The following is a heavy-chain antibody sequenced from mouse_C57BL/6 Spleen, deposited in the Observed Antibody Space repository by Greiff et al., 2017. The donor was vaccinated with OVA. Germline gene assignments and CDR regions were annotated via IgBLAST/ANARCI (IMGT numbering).Heavy chain of an antibody. CDR3: SGWTYYGNYDY. V-gene: IGHV1-5*01. J-gene: IGHJ2*01. D-gene: IGHD2-10*01. CDR1: GYTFTSDW. Sequence: EVQLQQSGTVLARPGASVKMSCKASGYTFTSDWMHWVKQRPGQGLEWIGAIYPGNGDTSYNKKFKGKAKLTAVTSASTAYMELSSLTNEDSAVYYFSGWTYYGNYDYWGQGTTLTVSS. CDR2: IYPGNGDT.